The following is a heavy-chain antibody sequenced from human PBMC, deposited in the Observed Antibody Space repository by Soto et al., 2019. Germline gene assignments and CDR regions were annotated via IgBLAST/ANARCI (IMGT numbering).Heavy chain of an antibody. Sequence: QVQLVQSGAEVKKPGSSVKVSCKASGGTFSSYTISWVRQAPGQGLEWMGRIIPILGIANYAQKFPGRVTITADKSTSTAYMELSSLRSEDTAVYYCASPRLPVGYGSGGSCYSGGFDPWGQGTLVTVSS. CDR1: GGTFSSYT. D-gene: IGHD2-15*01. J-gene: IGHJ5*02. V-gene: IGHV1-69*02. CDR2: IIPILGIA. CDR3: ASPRLPVGYGSGGSCYSGGFDP.